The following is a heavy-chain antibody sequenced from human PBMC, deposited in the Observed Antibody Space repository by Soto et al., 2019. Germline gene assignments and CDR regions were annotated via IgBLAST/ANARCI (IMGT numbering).Heavy chain of an antibody. CDR3: ARYSSSSGTDY. CDR2: ISSSSSYI. D-gene: IGHD6-6*01. CDR1: GFTFSSYS. Sequence: EVQLVESGGGLVKPGGSLRLSCAASGFTFSSYSMNWVRQAPGKGLEWVSSISSSSSYIYYADSVKGRFTISRDNAKNALYLQMNSLRAEDTAVYYCARYSSSSGTDYWGQGTLVTVSS. V-gene: IGHV3-21*01. J-gene: IGHJ4*02.